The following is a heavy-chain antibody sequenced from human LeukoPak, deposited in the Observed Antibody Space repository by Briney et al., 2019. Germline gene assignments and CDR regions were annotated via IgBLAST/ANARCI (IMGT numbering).Heavy chain of an antibody. Sequence: GGSLRLSCAASGFTFSIYAMNWVRQAPGKGLGWVSVISGSDDTYYADSVKGRFTISRDNSRNTLYLQMSSLRADDTAVYYCAKARSGSSASCYNAWGQGTRVTVSS. V-gene: IGHV3-23*01. D-gene: IGHD2-2*01. CDR2: ISGSDDT. CDR3: AKARSGSSASCYNA. CDR1: GFTFSIYA. J-gene: IGHJ4*02.